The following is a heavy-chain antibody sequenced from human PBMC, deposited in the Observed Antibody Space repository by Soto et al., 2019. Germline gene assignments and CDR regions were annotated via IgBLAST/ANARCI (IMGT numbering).Heavy chain of an antibody. CDR2: ISSSSSYI. CDR1: GFTFSSYS. Sequence: EVQLVESGGGLVKPGGSLRLSCAASGFTFSSYSMNWVRQAPGKGLEWVSSISSSSSYIYYADSVKGRFTISRDNAKNSLYLHMTSLRAEDTAVYYCAREGIAGAGMDYWGQGTLVTVSS. V-gene: IGHV3-21*01. D-gene: IGHD6-19*01. J-gene: IGHJ4*02. CDR3: AREGIAGAGMDY.